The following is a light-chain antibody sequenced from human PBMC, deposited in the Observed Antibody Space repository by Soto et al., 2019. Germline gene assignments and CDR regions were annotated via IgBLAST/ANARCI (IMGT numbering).Light chain of an antibody. J-gene: IGLJ2*01. Sequence: QSVLTQPPSASGTPGQRVTISCSGSSSNIGSNTVHWYQQLPGTAPKLLIYSNNQRPSGVPDRFSGSKSGTSASLAISGLQSEDEADYYCAAWDDSLNGPGVVFGGGTKLTV. CDR1: SSNIGSNT. V-gene: IGLV1-44*01. CDR2: SNN. CDR3: AAWDDSLNGPGVV.